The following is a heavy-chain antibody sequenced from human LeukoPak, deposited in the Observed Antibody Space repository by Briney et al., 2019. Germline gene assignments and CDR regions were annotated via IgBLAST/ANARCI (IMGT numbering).Heavy chain of an antibody. CDR3: ARKGIAARTLDY. CDR1: GYSFTAYY. V-gene: IGHV1-2*02. J-gene: IGHJ4*02. CDR2: INPNGGGT. D-gene: IGHD6-6*01. Sequence: ASVKVSCKASGYSFTAYYVHWVRQAPGQGLEWMGWINPNGGGTKYAQRFQGRVTMTRDTSISTAYMELSRLRSDDTAVYYCARKGIAARTLDYWGQGTLVTVSS.